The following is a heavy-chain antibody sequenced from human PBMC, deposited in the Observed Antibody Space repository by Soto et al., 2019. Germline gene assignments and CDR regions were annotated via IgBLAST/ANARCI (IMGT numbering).Heavy chain of an antibody. V-gene: IGHV3-11*01. D-gene: IGHD3-3*01. CDR1: GFFFIDYY. CDR2: ISGTGATT. J-gene: IGHJ6*02. CDR3: AIGGGQIYYSGMDV. Sequence: SLTLSCEASGFFFIDYYMSCIRQAPGKGLETLGYISGTGATTTYADSVKGRFTISRDNAKSTLYLHLNSLSAGDTAVYYCAIGGGQIYYSGMDVWGQGTTVTVSS.